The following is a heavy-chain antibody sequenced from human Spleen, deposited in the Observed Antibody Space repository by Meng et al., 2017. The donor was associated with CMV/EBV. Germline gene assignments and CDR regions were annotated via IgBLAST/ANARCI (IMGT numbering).Heavy chain of an antibody. D-gene: IGHD2-15*01. Sequence: GESLKISCAASGFTFSYFWMHWVRQAPGKGLVWVSRINSDGSSTSYADSVKGRFTISRDNAKNTLYLQMNSLRAEDTAVYYCAREGEYCSGGSCYSQTYYFDYWGQGTLVTVSS. V-gene: IGHV3-74*01. CDR2: INSDGSST. CDR3: AREGEYCSGGSCYSQTYYFDY. J-gene: IGHJ4*02. CDR1: GFTFSYFW.